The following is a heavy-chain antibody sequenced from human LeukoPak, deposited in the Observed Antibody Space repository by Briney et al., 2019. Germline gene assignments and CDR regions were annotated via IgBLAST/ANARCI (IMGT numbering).Heavy chain of an antibody. CDR2: IFYSGST. CDR1: GGSIGSSSYY. D-gene: IGHD1-20*01. Sequence: PSETLSLTCTVSGGSIGSSSYYWGWIRQPPGKGLEWIGNIFYSGSTYYKSSPKSRVTISVDKSKNQFSLKLSSVTAADTAVYYCARAYNWNDSPLDYWGQGTLVTVSS. V-gene: IGHV4-39*07. J-gene: IGHJ4*02. CDR3: ARAYNWNDSPLDY.